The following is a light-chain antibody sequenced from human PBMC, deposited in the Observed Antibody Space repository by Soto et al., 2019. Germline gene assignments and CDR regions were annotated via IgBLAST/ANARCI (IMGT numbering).Light chain of an antibody. Sequence: DIQMAQSPSSVSASVGDRVTITCRASQGISSWLAWYQQIPGKAPKLLISAASRLQSGVPSRFSGSGSGTDFTLNISSLQAEEFATCCCEKSNSLPLPFGGGTKVEIK. CDR3: EKSNSLPLP. CDR1: QGISSW. J-gene: IGKJ4*01. CDR2: AAS. V-gene: IGKV1-12*01.